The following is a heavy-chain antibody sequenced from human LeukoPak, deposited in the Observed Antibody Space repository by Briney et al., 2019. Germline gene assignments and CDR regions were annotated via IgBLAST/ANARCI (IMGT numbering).Heavy chain of an antibody. J-gene: IGHJ3*02. CDR1: GGSISSSSYY. Sequence: SDTLSLTCTVSGGSISSSSYYWGWIRQPPGKGLEWIGSIYYSGSTYYNPSLKSRVTISVDTSKNQFSLKLSSVTAADTAVYYCAREVPRYCSGGSCYSDAFDIWGQGTMVTVSS. CDR3: AREVPRYCSGGSCYSDAFDI. CDR2: IYYSGST. D-gene: IGHD2-15*01. V-gene: IGHV4-39*07.